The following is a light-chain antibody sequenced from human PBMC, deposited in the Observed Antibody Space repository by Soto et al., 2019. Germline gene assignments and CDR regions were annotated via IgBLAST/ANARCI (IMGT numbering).Light chain of an antibody. CDR2: GAS. J-gene: IGKJ1*01. V-gene: IGKV3-15*01. Sequence: EIVMTQSPATLSVSPGERATLSCRASQSVSSNLAWYQQKPGQAPRLLIYGASTRATGIPARFSGSGSGTDFTLTISGLQSEDFAVYYCQQYNNWPQTFGQGTKV. CDR3: QQYNNWPQT. CDR1: QSVSSN.